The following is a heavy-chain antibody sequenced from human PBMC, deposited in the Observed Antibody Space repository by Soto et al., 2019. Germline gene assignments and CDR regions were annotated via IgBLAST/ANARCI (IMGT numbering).Heavy chain of an antibody. V-gene: IGHV3-33*01. CDR3: ARTNSYYCSGGSCYPEN. Sequence: QVQLVESGGGVVQPGRSLRLSCAASGFTFSSYGMHWVRQAPGKGLEWVAVIWYDGSNKYYADSVKGRFTISRDNSKNTLYLQMNSLRAEDTAVYYCARTNSYYCSGGSCYPENWGQGTLVTVSS. CDR2: IWYDGSNK. J-gene: IGHJ4*02. D-gene: IGHD2-15*01. CDR1: GFTFSSYG.